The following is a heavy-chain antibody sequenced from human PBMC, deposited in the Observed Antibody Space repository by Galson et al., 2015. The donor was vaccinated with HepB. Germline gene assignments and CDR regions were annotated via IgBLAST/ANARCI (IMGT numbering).Heavy chain of an antibody. CDR3: ARSGLASSWLFDL. Sequence: CAISGDSVSSNSAAWNWIRQSPSRGLEWLGRTYYRSKWYNDYAVSVRSRMTINPDTSKNQFSLQLNSVTPEDTAVYYCARSGLASSWLFDLWGRGTLVTVSS. CDR2: TYYRSKWYN. V-gene: IGHV6-1*01. D-gene: IGHD6-13*01. J-gene: IGHJ2*01. CDR1: GDSVSSNSAA.